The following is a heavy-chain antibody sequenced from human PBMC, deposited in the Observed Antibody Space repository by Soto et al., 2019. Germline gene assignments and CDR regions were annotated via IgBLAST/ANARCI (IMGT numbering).Heavy chain of an antibody. V-gene: IGHV4-4*07. CDR3: ARGQRFSDWFDP. CDR1: GGAITSYY. CDR2: IYSSGST. J-gene: IGHJ5*02. Sequence: SETLSLTCTVSGGAITSYYWTWIRQPAGKGLEWIVRIYSSGSTKYNPSLQSRISMSLDTSTNQFSLTLASVTAADTAVYYCARGQRFSDWFDPPGQ. D-gene: IGHD3-3*01.